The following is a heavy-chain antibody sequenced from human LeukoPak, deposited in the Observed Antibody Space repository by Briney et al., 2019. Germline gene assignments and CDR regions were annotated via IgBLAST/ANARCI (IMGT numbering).Heavy chain of an antibody. CDR2: MHYDGRNI. J-gene: IGHJ5*02. CDR3: AKVTMGDVWFDP. Sequence: GGSPRLSCAMSGFTLTSTGMHWVRQAPGKGLEWVAFMHYDGRNILYADSVKGRFSISTDNSKNMVYLQMSSLRAEDTAVYYCAKVTMGDVWFDPWGQRTLVTVSS. CDR1: GFTLTSTG. V-gene: IGHV3-30*02. D-gene: IGHD3-16*01.